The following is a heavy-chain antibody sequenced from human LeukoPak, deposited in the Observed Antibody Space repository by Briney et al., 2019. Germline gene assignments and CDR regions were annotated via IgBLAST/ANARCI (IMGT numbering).Heavy chain of an antibody. V-gene: IGHV4-4*07. J-gene: IGHJ5*02. CDR3: ARYEWELHWFDP. Sequence: SETLSLTCTVSGGSISSYYWSWIRQSAGKGLEWIGRIYTGGSTSYNPSLKSRVTMSVDTSENQFSLKLSSVTAADTAVYYCARYEWELHWFDPWGQGTLVTVSS. CDR2: IYTGGST. D-gene: IGHD1-26*01. CDR1: GGSISSYY.